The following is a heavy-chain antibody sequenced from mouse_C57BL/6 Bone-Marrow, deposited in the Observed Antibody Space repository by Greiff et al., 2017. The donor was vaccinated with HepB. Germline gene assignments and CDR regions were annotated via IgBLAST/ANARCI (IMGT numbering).Heavy chain of an antibody. CDR3: SSSRGYAMDY. V-gene: IGHV1-4*01. Sequence: VKLMQSGAELARPGASVKMSCKASGYTFTSYSMHWVKQRPGQGLEWIGYINPSSGYTKYNQKFKDKATLTADKSSSTAYMQLSSLTSEDSAVSFCSSSRGYAMDYWGQGTTVTVSS. CDR1: GYTFTSYS. CDR2: INPSSGYT. J-gene: IGHJ4*01.